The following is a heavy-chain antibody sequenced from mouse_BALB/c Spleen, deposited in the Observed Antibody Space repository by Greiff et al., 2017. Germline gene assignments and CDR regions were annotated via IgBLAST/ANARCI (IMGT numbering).Heavy chain of an antibody. CDR1: GYSFTGYY. Sequence: VQLQQSGPELVKPGASVKISCKASGYSFTGYYMHWVKQSHVKSLEWIGRTNPYNGATSYNQNFKDKASLTVDKSSSTAYMELHSLTSEDSAVYYCAVTDGYYWYFDVWGAGTTVTVSS. CDR3: AVTDGYYWYFDV. V-gene: IGHV1-31*01. J-gene: IGHJ1*01. D-gene: IGHD2-3*01. CDR2: TNPYNGAT.